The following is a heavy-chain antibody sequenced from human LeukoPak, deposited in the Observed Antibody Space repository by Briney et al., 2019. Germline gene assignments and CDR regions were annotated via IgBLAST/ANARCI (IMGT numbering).Heavy chain of an antibody. CDR1: GGSISSGSHY. V-gene: IGHV4-61*01. Sequence: SETLSLTCTVSGGSISSGSHYWSWIRQPPGKGLEWIGYIYYSGSTNYNPSLKSRVTISVNTSKNQFSLKLSSVTAADTAVYYCARYQNSFDYWGQGTLVTVSS. J-gene: IGHJ4*02. CDR3: ARYQNSFDY. CDR2: IYYSGST.